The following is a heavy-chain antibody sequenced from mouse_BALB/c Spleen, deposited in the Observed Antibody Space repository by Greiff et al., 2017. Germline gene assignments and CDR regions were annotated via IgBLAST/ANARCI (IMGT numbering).Heavy chain of an antibody. J-gene: IGHJ1*01. CDR2: INPSNGRT. V-gene: IGHV1S81*02. D-gene: IGHD1-1*01. Sequence: QVQLQQPGAELVKPGASVKLSCKASGYTFTSYWMHWVKQRPGQGLEWIGEINPSNGRTNYNEKFKSKATLTVDKSSSTAYMQLSSLTSEDSAVYYCARGYGSLYWYFDVWGAGTTVTVSS. CDR1: GYTFTSYW. CDR3: ARGYGSLYWYFDV.